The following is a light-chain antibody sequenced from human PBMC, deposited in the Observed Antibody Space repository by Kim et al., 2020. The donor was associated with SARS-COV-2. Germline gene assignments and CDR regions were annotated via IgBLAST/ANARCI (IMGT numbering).Light chain of an antibody. J-gene: IGLJ1*01. V-gene: IGLV2-11*01. CDR2: DVS. CDR1: SSDFGYHSY. CDR3: CSYARSLGV. Sequence: QSALTQPRSVSGSPGQSVTIACTETSSDFGYHSYVSWYQQHPGRAPKLMIYDVSERPSGVPGRFSGSKSGSTASLTISGLQADDEGDYYCCSYARSLGVFGTGTKVTVL.